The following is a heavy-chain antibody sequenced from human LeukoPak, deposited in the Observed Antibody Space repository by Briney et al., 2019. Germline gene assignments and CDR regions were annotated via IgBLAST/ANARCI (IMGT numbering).Heavy chain of an antibody. CDR1: GFTFSSYA. D-gene: IGHD1-26*01. CDR3: AKVDSGNYYYFDY. J-gene: IGHJ4*02. CDR2: ISGSDGST. Sequence: SGGSLRLSCAASGFTFSSYAMSWVRQAPGKGLEWVSGISGSDGSTYYADSVKGRFTISRDKSKDTLYLQMNSLRVEDTAIYYCAKVDSGNYYYFDYWGQGTLVTVSS. V-gene: IGHV3-23*01.